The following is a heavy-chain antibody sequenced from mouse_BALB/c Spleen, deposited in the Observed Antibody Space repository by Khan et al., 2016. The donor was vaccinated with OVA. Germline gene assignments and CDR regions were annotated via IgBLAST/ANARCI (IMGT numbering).Heavy chain of an antibody. D-gene: IGHD1-1*01. J-gene: IGHJ2*01. CDR1: GYTFINYW. Sequence: VQLQQSGAELAKPGASVKMSCKASGYTFINYWILWVKQRPGQGLEWIGYINPSTGYTEYNQNFKDKATLTADKSSSTAYMQLRSLTSEDAAVYYCARRGLRWDCDYWGQGTTLTVSS. CDR2: INPSTGYT. CDR3: ARRGLRWDCDY. V-gene: IGHV1-7*01.